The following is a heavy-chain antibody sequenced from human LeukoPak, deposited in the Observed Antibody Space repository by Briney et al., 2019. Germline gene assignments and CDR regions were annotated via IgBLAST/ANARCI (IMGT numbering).Heavy chain of an antibody. V-gene: IGHV3-48*02. Sequence: GGPLRLSCAASGFTFTSYSMNWVRQAPGKGLEWVSYIKCSSSIISYADSVKGRFTISSDNAKNSLYLQMNSLRDEDTAVYYCARDDNWVFDCWGQGTLVTVSS. CDR3: ARDDNWVFDC. CDR2: IKCSSSII. J-gene: IGHJ4*02. CDR1: GFTFTSYS. D-gene: IGHD3-16*01.